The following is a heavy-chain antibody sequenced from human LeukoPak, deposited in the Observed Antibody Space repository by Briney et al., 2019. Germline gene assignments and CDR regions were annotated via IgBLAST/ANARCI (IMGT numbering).Heavy chain of an antibody. V-gene: IGHV3-73*01. CDR2: ISSKANSYAT. CDR3: TRRGAVAEDAYDI. J-gene: IGHJ3*02. Sequence: GGSLRPSCAASGXTFSGSALHWVRQASGKGREWVGRISSKANSYATVYGASVKGRFAISRDDSENTAYLQMSSLKTEDTAVYYCTRRGAVAEDAYDIWGQGTMVTVSS. D-gene: IGHD6-19*01. CDR1: GXTFSGSA.